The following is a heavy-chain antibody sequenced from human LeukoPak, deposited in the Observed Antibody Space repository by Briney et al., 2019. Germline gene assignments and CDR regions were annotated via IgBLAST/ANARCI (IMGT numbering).Heavy chain of an antibody. V-gene: IGHV1-2*06. D-gene: IGHD6-13*01. CDR1: GYTFTGYY. CDR2: INPNSGGT. CDR3: ARDRGYSSSWYGY. J-gene: IGHJ4*02. Sequence: ASVKVSXKASGYTFTGYYMHWVRQAPGQGLEWMGRINPNSGGTNYAQKFQGRVTMTRDTSISTAYMELSRLRSDDTAVDYCARDRGYSSSWYGYWGQGTLVTVSS.